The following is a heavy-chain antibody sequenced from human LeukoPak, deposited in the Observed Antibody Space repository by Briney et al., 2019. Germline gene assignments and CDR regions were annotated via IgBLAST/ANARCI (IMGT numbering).Heavy chain of an antibody. CDR1: GGSFSDYY. J-gene: IGHJ4*02. Sequence: SETLSLTCAVYGGSFSDYYWSWIRQPPGKGLEWIGEINHSGSTNYNPSLKSRLTISVDLSENHISLKLTSVTAADTAVYYCAREGGFFRPLDYSGQGTLVTVSS. CDR2: INHSGST. D-gene: IGHD3-3*01. CDR3: AREGGFFRPLDY. V-gene: IGHV4-34*01.